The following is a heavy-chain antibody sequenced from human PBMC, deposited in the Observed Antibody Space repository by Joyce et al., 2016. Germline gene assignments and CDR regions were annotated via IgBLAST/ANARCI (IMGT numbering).Heavy chain of an antibody. CDR2: VNDRGRT. Sequence: QVQLQEWGAGLLKPSETLSLTCAVYGGSLSGYYWSWIRQAPGLGLEWIGEVNDRGRTNYNPSPKSRATTSMDTSKNQFSLRRTTVTAADTDVYFCARARRGIILARGEMGEYLQHWGRGTVVIVSS. CDR1: GGSLSGYY. D-gene: IGHD3-10*01. CDR3: ARARRGIILARGEMGEYLQH. J-gene: IGHJ1*01. V-gene: IGHV4-34*01.